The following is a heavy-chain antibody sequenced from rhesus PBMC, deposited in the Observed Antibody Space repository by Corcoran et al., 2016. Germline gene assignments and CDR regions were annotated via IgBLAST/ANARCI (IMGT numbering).Heavy chain of an antibody. CDR3: ARGGYNWNYPPDY. J-gene: IGHJ4*01. V-gene: IGHV3-201*01. CDR1: GFTFDDYA. D-gene: IGHD1-26*01. Sequence: EVQLVESGGGVVQPGGSLRLSCAASGFTFDDYAMHWVRQAPGKGLEWVSGIRLSCGSTYYTDSVKGQFTISRDNAKNSLYLQMGSLRAEDTALYYCARGGYNWNYPPDYWGQGVLVTVSS. CDR2: IRLSCGST.